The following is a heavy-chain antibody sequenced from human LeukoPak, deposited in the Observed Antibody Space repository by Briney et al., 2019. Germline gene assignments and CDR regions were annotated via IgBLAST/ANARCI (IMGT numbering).Heavy chain of an antibody. D-gene: IGHD5-12*01. CDR2: IYSGGST. J-gene: IGHJ4*02. Sequence: GGTLRLSCAASGLTLSSNYMSWVRQAPGKGLEWVSVIYSGGSTDSAESVTGRFTISRYNSKNTLYLQMNSLRVEDTPVYYCARAPRRYSGYDLDYWGQGTLDPVSS. CDR1: GLTLSSNY. V-gene: IGHV3-66*01. CDR3: ARAPRRYSGYDLDY.